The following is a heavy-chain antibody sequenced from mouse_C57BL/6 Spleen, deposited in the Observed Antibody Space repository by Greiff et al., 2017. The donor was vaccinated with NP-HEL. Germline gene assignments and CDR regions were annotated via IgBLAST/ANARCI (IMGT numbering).Heavy chain of an antibody. CDR1: GFNIKDDY. V-gene: IGHV14-4*01. Sequence: VQLQQSGAELVRPGASVKLSCTASGFNIKDDYMHWVKQRPEQGLEWIGWIDPENGDTEYASKFQGKATITADTSSNTAYLQLSSLTSEDTAVYYCTTAYYGSSLLSMDYWGQGTSVTVSS. CDR2: IDPENGDT. J-gene: IGHJ4*01. CDR3: TTAYYGSSLLSMDY. D-gene: IGHD1-1*01.